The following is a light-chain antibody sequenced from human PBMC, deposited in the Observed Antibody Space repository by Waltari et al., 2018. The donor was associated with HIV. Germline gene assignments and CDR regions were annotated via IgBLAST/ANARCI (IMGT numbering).Light chain of an antibody. CDR2: DNT. CDR1: SSNIGAGYD. J-gene: IGLJ1*01. CDR3: QSYDTSLSASV. V-gene: IGLV1-40*01. Sequence: QSVLTQPPSVSGAPGPRVTISCTGSSSNIGAGYDVPWYQQLPGRAPKLLIYDNTNRPSGVPDRFSGSKSGTSAALAITGLQAVDETDYYCQSYDTSLSASVFGTGTKVTVL.